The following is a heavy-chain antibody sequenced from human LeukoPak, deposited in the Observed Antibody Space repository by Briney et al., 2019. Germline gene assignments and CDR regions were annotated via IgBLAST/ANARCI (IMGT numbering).Heavy chain of an antibody. D-gene: IGHD2/OR15-2a*01. CDR1: GYTFTSYG. CDR3: ARTLFSDWFDP. CDR2: INPNSGGT. Sequence: ASVKVSCKASGYTFTSYGISWVRQAPGQGLEWMGWINPNSGGTNYAQKFQGRVTMTRDTSISTAYMELSRLRSDDTAVYYCARTLFSDWFDPWGQGTLVTVSS. J-gene: IGHJ5*02. V-gene: IGHV1-2*02.